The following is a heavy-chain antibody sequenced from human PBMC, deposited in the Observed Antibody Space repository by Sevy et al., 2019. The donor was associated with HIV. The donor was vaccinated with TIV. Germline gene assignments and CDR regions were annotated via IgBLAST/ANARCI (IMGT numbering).Heavy chain of an antibody. CDR1: GYTLTGDS. CDR2: FDPEDGET. Sequence: ASVKVSCKVSGYTLTGDSMHWVRQAPGKGLEWMATFDPEDGETYYAQKFQGRVTMTEDTSTDTAYMELSSLRSEDTAVFYCAITKDYYDNSGYPFDYWGQGTLVTVSS. V-gene: IGHV1-24*01. CDR3: AITKDYYDNSGYPFDY. D-gene: IGHD3-22*01. J-gene: IGHJ4*02.